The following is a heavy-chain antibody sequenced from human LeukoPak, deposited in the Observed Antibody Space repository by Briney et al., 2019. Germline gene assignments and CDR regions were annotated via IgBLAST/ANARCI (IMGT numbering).Heavy chain of an antibody. CDR3: ARTPLQLVRNWFDP. CDR2: ISSSSSYI. J-gene: IGHJ5*02. CDR1: GFTFSSYS. Sequence: PGGSLRLSCAASGFTFSSYSMNWVRQAPGKGLEWVSSISSSSSYIYYADSVKGGFTITRDNAKNRLYLQMMSMRAEETAVYYCARTPLQLVRNWFDPWGQGTLVTVSS. V-gene: IGHV3-21*01. D-gene: IGHD6-13*01.